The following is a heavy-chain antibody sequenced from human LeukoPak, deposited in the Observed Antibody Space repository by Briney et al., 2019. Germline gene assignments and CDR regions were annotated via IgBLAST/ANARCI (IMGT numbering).Heavy chain of an antibody. V-gene: IGHV3-33*01. D-gene: IGHD2-15*01. CDR1: GFTFSSYG. Sequence: GGSLRLSCAASGFTFSSYGMHWVRQAPGKGLEWVAVIWYDGSNKYYADSVKGRFTISRDNSKNTLYLQMNSLRAEDTAVYYCAREFGVVVVAATNYYYYGVDVWGQGTTVTVSS. CDR3: AREFGVVVVAATNYYYYGVDV. CDR2: IWYDGSNK. J-gene: IGHJ6*02.